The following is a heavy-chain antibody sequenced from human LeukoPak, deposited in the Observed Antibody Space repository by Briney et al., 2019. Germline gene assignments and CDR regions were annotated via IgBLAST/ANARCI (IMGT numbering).Heavy chain of an antibody. V-gene: IGHV3-30*02. CDR1: GFTFSSYG. CDR3: AKGQGYYFDY. Sequence: GGSLRLSCAASGFTFSSYGMHWVRQAPGKGLEWVSFIQFDGSAAYYADSVKGRFTFSRDNFKNTLYLQVDSLRTEDTAVYYCAKGQGYYFDYWGQGTLVTVSS. J-gene: IGHJ4*02. CDR2: IQFDGSAA.